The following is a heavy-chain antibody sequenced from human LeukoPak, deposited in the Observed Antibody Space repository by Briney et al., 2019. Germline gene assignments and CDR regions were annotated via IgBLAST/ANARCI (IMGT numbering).Heavy chain of an antibody. CDR3: ARVMAMTTVTSYYYYYMDV. CDR1: GYTFTSYG. J-gene: IGHJ6*03. Sequence: HRASVKVSCKASGYTFTSYGISWVRQAPGQGLEWMGWISACNGNTNYAQKLQGRVTITTDESTSTAYMELSSLRSEDTAVYYCARVMAMTTVTSYYYYYMDVWGKGTTVTVSS. CDR2: ISACNGNT. D-gene: IGHD4-11*01. V-gene: IGHV1-18*01.